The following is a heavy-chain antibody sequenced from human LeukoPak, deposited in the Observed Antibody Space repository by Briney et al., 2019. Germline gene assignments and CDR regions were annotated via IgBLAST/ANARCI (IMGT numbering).Heavy chain of an antibody. V-gene: IGHV3-7*01. J-gene: IGHJ3*02. D-gene: IGHD5-18*01. Sequence: GGSLRLSCAASGFTFTTYWMSWVRQAPGKGLEWVANIKQDGSEKYYVDSVKGRFTISRDNTQNSLYLQMNSLRAEDTAVYYCARDSYSYANPGAFDIWGQGTMVTVSS. CDR1: GFTFTTYW. CDR2: IKQDGSEK. CDR3: ARDSYSYANPGAFDI.